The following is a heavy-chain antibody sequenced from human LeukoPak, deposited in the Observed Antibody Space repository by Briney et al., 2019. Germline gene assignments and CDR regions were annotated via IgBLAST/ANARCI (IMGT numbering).Heavy chain of an antibody. V-gene: IGHV1-46*01. J-gene: IGHJ5*02. Sequence: ASVKVSCKASGYTFTSYYMHWVRQAPGQGLEWRGIINPSGGSRSYAQTFQGRVTMTRDMSTSTVYMELSSLRSEDTAVYYCARGSFRSITGTTFGPWGQGTLVTVSS. CDR3: ARGSFRSITGTTFGP. CDR2: INPSGGSR. D-gene: IGHD1-7*01. CDR1: GYTFTSYY.